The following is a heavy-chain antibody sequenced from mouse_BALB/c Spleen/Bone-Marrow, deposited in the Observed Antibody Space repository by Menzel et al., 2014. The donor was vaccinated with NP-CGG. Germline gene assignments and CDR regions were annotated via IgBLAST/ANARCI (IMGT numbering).Heavy chain of an antibody. V-gene: IGHV5-4*02. CDR1: GFTFSDYY. D-gene: IGHD4-1*01. CDR3: ARETGPRAMDY. J-gene: IGHJ4*01. Sequence: EVKVVESGGGLVKPGGSLKLSCAASGFTFSDYYMFWARQTPEKRLEWVATISDDGGNTYYRDSVKGRFTISRDNAKNKLNLQMSSLKSEDTATYHCARETGPRAMDYWGQGTSVTVSS. CDR2: ISDDGGNT.